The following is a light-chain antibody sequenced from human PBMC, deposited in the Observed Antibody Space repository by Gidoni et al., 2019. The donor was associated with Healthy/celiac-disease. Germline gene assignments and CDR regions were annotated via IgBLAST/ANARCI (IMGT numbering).Light chain of an antibody. CDR2: DAS. CDR1: QSVSSY. J-gene: IGKJ5*01. Sequence: EIVLTQSPAILSLSPGERATLSCRASQSVSSYLAWYQQKPGQAPRLLIYDASNRATGIPARFSGSGSGTDFTLTISSLEPEDFAVYYCQQRSNWPFSITFGQGTRLEIK. CDR3: QQRSNWPFSIT. V-gene: IGKV3-11*01.